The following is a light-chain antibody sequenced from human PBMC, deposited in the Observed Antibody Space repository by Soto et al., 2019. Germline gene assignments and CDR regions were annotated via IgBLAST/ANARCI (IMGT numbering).Light chain of an antibody. V-gene: IGKV1-5*03. J-gene: IGKJ1*01. CDR1: QSISSW. Sequence: DIQMTQSPSTLSASVGDRVTITCRASQSISSWLAWYQQKPGKAPKLLIYKASSLESGVPSRFSGSGSGTEFTLTISSLQPDDFATYYCHSETFGQGTNVDIK. CDR3: HSET. CDR2: KAS.